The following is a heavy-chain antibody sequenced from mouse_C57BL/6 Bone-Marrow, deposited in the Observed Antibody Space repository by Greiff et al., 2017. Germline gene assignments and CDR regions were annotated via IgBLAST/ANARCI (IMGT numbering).Heavy chain of an antibody. CDR2: IYPGGGYT. J-gene: IGHJ4*01. CDR1: GYTFTNYW. V-gene: IGHV1-63*01. CDR3: ARIYYGKGYAMDY. D-gene: IGHD2-1*01. Sequence: VKLVESGAELVRPGTSVKMSCKASGYTFTNYWIGWAKQRPGHGLEWIGDIYPGGGYTNYNEKFKGKATLTADKSSSTAYMQFSSLTSEDSAIYYCARIYYGKGYAMDYWGQGTSVTVSS.